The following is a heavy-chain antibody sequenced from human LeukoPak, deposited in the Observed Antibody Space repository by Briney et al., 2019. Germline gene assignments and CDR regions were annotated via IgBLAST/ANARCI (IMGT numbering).Heavy chain of an antibody. CDR2: IIDNGYIT. V-gene: IGHV3-23*01. CDR1: GFTFSSYS. J-gene: IGHJ4*02. CDR3: AKQRKGGIAVAGAWGFDY. D-gene: IGHD6-19*01. Sequence: PGGSLRLSCAASGFTFSSYSMNWVRQAPGKGLEWVSGIIDNGYITYYANSVRGRFTISRDNSKNTLFLQMNSLRAEDTAVYYCAKQRKGGIAVAGAWGFDYWGQGTLVTVSS.